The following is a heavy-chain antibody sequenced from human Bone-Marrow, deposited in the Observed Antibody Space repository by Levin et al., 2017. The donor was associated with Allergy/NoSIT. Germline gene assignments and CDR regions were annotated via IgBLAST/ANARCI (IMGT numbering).Heavy chain of an antibody. CDR2: ISHDGGNK. V-gene: IGHV3-30*18. Sequence: QAGGSLRLSCVVSGFTFSSYGMHWVRQAPGEGLEWVADISHDGGNKYHATSVRGRFTISRDNSNNALYLQMNSLRVEDTAVYYCAKGLHRGMVTAAFDIWGQGTTVTVSS. J-gene: IGHJ3*02. D-gene: IGHD5-18*01. CDR1: GFTFSSYG. CDR3: AKGLHRGMVTAAFDI.